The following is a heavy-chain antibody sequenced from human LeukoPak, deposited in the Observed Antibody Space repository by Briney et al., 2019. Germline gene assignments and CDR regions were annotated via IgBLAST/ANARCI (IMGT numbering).Heavy chain of an antibody. V-gene: IGHV3-48*03. CDR1: GFTFSSYE. CDR3: AKETVVVVAATPDAFDI. J-gene: IGHJ3*02. CDR2: ISFSGSTI. Sequence: GGSLRLSCAASGFTFSSYEMNWVRQAPGKGLEWVSYISFSGSTIYYADSVKGRFTISRDNAKNPLYVQMNSLRAEDTAVYYCAKETVVVVAATPDAFDIWGQGTMVTVSS. D-gene: IGHD2-15*01.